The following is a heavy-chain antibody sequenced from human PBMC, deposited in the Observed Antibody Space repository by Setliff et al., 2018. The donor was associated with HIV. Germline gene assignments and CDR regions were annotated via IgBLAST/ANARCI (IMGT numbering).Heavy chain of an antibody. J-gene: IGHJ3*02. D-gene: IGHD5-18*01. CDR2: IYWDDDK. V-gene: IGHV2-5*02. CDR3: AHKSIQLWSYDAFDI. CDR1: GFSLSTSGVG. Sequence: SGPTLVNPTQTLTLTCTFSGFSLSTSGVGVGWIRQPPGKALEWLALIYWDDDKRYSPSLRSRLTITMDTSKNQVVLTMTNMDPVDTATYYCAHKSIQLWSYDAFDIWGQGTMVTVSS.